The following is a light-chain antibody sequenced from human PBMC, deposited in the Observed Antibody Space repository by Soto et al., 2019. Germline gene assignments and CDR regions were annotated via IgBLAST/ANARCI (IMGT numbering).Light chain of an antibody. Sequence: DIQMTQSPSSVSASVGDRVTITCRASQGIGSWLAWYQQKPGKAPKLLIYAASSLQSGVPSRFGGSGSATDFTITISSLQPKEFATYYCQQANSVPWTFGQGTKVEIK. CDR2: AAS. V-gene: IGKV1-12*01. CDR1: QGIGSW. CDR3: QQANSVPWT. J-gene: IGKJ1*01.